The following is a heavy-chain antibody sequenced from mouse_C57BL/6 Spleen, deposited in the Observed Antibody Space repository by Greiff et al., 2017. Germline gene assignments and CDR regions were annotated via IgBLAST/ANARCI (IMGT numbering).Heavy chain of an antibody. D-gene: IGHD2-5*01. CDR2: IDPSDSYT. V-gene: IGHV1-59*01. Sequence: QVQLQQPGAELVRPGTSVKLSCKASGYTFTSYRMHWVKQRPGQGLEWIGVIDPSDSYTNYNQKFKGKATLTVDTSSSTAYMQLSSLTSEDSAVYYCARYYSNYVGLGAMDYWGQGTSVTVSS. CDR1: GYTFTSYR. CDR3: ARYYSNYVGLGAMDY. J-gene: IGHJ4*01.